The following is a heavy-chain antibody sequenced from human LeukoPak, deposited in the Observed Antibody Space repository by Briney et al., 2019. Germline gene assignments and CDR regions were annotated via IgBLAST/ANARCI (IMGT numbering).Heavy chain of an antibody. D-gene: IGHD6-6*01. CDR1: GFTFSSYW. Sequence: GGSLRLSCVASGFTFSSYWMSWVRQAPGKGLEWVANIKQDGSEKYYVDSVKGRFTISRDNAKNSLYLQMNSLRAEDTAVYYCARLYSSSSRRYFDLWGRGTLVTVSS. V-gene: IGHV3-7*01. CDR3: ARLYSSSSRRYFDL. J-gene: IGHJ2*01. CDR2: IKQDGSEK.